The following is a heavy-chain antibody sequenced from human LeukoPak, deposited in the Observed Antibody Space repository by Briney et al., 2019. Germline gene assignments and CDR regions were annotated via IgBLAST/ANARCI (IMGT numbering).Heavy chain of an antibody. CDR2: IWYDGSNE. CDR3: ARDRRYYDSSAYYFLDY. Sequence: PGGSLRLSCAASGFTFSTYAMHWVRQAPGKGLEWVAVIWYDGSNEYYADSVKGRFTISRDNSKNTLYLQMNSLRGEDTAVYYCARDRRYYDSSAYYFLDYWGQGTLVTVSS. D-gene: IGHD3-22*01. CDR1: GFTFSTYA. V-gene: IGHV3-33*01. J-gene: IGHJ4*02.